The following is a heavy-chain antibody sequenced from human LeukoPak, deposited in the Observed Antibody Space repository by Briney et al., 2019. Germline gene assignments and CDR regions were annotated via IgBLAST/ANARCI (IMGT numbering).Heavy chain of an antibody. J-gene: IGHJ4*02. CDR1: GFTFSHYS. CDR2: IRFTGSYI. D-gene: IGHD2-2*01. Sequence: PGGSLRLSCVASGFTFSHYSMNWVRQAPGKGLEWVSSIRFTGSYIYYADSVKGRFTISRDSAKNSLYLQMNSLRAEDTAVYYCARDKDVGRVVVVPALLDYWGQGTLVTVSS. CDR3: ARDKDVGRVVVVPALLDY. V-gene: IGHV3-21*01.